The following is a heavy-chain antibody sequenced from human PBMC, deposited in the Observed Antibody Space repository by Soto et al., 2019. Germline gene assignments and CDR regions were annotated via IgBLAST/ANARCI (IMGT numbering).Heavy chain of an antibody. CDR3: ARGGVDTVDSSGFYEY. Sequence: SETLSLTCAVYGGSFSAYYWSWIRQPPGKGLEWIGEINHSGGTSYNPSLKSRVTISVDTSKSQFSLKLTSVTAADRAVYYCARGGVDTVDSSGFYEYWGLGTPVTVSS. CDR1: GGSFSAYY. J-gene: IGHJ4*02. CDR2: INHSGGT. D-gene: IGHD3-22*01. V-gene: IGHV4-34*01.